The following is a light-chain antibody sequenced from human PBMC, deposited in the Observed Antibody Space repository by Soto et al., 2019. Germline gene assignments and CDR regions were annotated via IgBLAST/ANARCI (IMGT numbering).Light chain of an antibody. Sequence: QSVLTQPPSASGTPGQRVTISCSGSSSNIGSNTVNWYQQLPGTAPKLLIFSNYQRPSGVPDRFSGSKSGTSASLAISGLQSEDEADYYCAAWDDSLNGFDVFGTGTQLTVL. J-gene: IGLJ7*01. CDR3: AAWDDSLNGFDV. CDR2: SNY. CDR1: SSNIGSNT. V-gene: IGLV1-44*01.